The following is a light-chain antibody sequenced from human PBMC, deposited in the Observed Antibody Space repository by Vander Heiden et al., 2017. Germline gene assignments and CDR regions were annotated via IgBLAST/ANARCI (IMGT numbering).Light chain of an antibody. Sequence: SYELTQPPSVSVSPGQTASITCSGDKLGDKYACWYQQKPGQSPVLVIYQDSKRPSGIPERFSGSNSGNTATLTISGTQAMDEADYYCQAWDSSRSVFGTGTKVTGL. CDR1: KLGDKY. CDR3: QAWDSSRSV. J-gene: IGLJ1*01. V-gene: IGLV3-1*01. CDR2: QDS.